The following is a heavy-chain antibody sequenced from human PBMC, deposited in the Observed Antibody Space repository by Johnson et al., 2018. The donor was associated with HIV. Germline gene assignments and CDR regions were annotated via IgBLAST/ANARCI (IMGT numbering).Heavy chain of an antibody. V-gene: IGHV3-74*02. CDR1: GFTFSSYW. Sequence: VQLVESGGGLVQPGGSLILPCAASGFTFSSYWMHWVRQAPGKGLVWVSRISSDGSSTYYADSVKGRFTISRDNAKNTMFVQMNSLRAEDTAVYYCARSGPAGVLDSGGQGTMVTVSS. J-gene: IGHJ3*01. CDR2: ISSDGSST. CDR3: ARSGPAGVLDS. D-gene: IGHD3-3*01.